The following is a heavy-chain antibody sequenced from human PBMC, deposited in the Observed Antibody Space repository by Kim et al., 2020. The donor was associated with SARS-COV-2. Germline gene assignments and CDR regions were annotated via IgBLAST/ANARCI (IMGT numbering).Heavy chain of an antibody. CDR2: TSGSGGST. V-gene: IGHV3-23*01. CDR3: AKDLGEGYNEAWYFDL. D-gene: IGHD5-12*01. J-gene: IGHJ2*01. CDR1: GFTFSSYA. Sequence: GGSLRLSCAASGFTFSSYAMSWVRQAPGKGLEWVSATSGSGGSTYYADSVKGRFTISRDNSKNTLYLQMNSLRAEDTAVYYCAKDLGEGYNEAWYFDLWGRGTLVTVSS.